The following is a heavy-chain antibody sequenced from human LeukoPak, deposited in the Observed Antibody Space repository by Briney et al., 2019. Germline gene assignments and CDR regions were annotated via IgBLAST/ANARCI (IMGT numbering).Heavy chain of an antibody. CDR2: INPTGGST. V-gene: IGHV1-46*01. J-gene: IGHJ4*02. CDR3: ARGWYYDSSGYWGVFDY. D-gene: IGHD3-22*01. Sequence: ASVKVSCKASGYTFTSYYIHWVRQAPGQGLEWMGIINPTGGSTSYAQKFQGRVTMTRDTSTSTVYMELSSLRSEDTAVYYCARGWYYDSSGYWGVFDYWGQGTLVTVSS. CDR1: GYTFTSYY.